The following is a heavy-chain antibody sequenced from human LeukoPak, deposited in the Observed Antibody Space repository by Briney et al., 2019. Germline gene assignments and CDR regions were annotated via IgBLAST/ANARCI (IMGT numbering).Heavy chain of an antibody. CDR2: ISISSSYI. CDR3: ARSTNLNWFDP. V-gene: IGHV3-21*01. D-gene: IGHD4/OR15-4a*01. CDR1: GFTFSSYS. J-gene: IGHJ5*02. Sequence: GGSLRLSCAASGFTFSSYSMNWVRQAPGKGLEWVSYISISSSYIYYADSVKGRFTISRDNAKNSLYLQMNSLRAEDTAVYYCARSTNLNWFDPWGQGTLVSVSS.